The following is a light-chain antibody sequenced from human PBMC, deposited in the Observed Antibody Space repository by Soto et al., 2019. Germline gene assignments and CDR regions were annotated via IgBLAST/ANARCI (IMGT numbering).Light chain of an antibody. CDR2: GAS. V-gene: IGKV3D-20*02. CDR3: QQRNNRPPIT. Sequence: EIVLTQSPGTLSLSPGERATLSCRASQSVSSSYLAWYQQKPGQAPRLLLYGASNRAAGIPDRFSGSGSGTDFTLTIISREPEDVAADYCQQRNNRPPITFGQGTRLEI. CDR1: QSVSSSY. J-gene: IGKJ5*01.